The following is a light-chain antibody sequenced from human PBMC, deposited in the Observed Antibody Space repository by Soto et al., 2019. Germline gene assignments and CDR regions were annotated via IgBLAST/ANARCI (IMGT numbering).Light chain of an antibody. J-gene: IGLJ1*01. CDR2: DVS. V-gene: IGLV2-14*01. Sequence: QSALTQPASVSGSPGQSITISCTGTSNDVGGYNYVSWYQQHPGKAPKLMIYDVSNRPSGVSNRFSGSKSGNTASLIISGLQAEDEADYYCSSYTSSSTRFGTGTKVTVL. CDR1: SNDVGGYNY. CDR3: SSYTSSSTR.